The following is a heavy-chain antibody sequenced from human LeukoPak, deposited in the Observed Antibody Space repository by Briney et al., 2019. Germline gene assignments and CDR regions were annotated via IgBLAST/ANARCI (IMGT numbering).Heavy chain of an antibody. CDR3: ARDLWKQLALDY. CDR2: ISSSSSYI. Sequence: GGSLRLSCAASGFTFSSYSMNWVRQAPGKGLEWVSSISSSSSYIYYADSVKGRFTISRDNAKNSLCLQMNSLRAEDTAVYYCARDLWKQLALDYWGQGTLVTVSS. V-gene: IGHV3-21*01. D-gene: IGHD6-6*01. J-gene: IGHJ4*02. CDR1: GFTFSSYS.